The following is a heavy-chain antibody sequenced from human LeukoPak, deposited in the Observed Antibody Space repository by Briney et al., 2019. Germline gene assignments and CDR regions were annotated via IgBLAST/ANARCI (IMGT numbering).Heavy chain of an antibody. CDR1: GFTFSSYG. CDR3: ARRGAVTSGWDY. Sequence: GGSLRLSCAASGFTFSSYGMHWVRQAPGKGLEWVSVIYSGGSTYYADSVKGRFTISRHNSKNTLYLQMNSLRAEDTAVYYCARRGAVTSGWDYWGQGTLVTVSS. V-gene: IGHV3-53*04. J-gene: IGHJ4*02. CDR2: IYSGGST. D-gene: IGHD6-19*01.